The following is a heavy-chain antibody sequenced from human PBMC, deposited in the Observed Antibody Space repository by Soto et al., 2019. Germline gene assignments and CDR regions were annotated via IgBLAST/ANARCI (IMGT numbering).Heavy chain of an antibody. Sequence: GASVKVSCKASGYTFTSYGISWVRQAPGQGLEWMGWISAYNGNTNYAQKLQGRVTMTTDTSTSTAYMELRSLRSDDTAVYYCARDGTYYYGSGSSPGWFDPWGQGTLVTVSS. CDR2: ISAYNGNT. J-gene: IGHJ5*02. V-gene: IGHV1-18*04. CDR3: ARDGTYYYGSGSSPGWFDP. D-gene: IGHD3-10*01. CDR1: GYTFTSYG.